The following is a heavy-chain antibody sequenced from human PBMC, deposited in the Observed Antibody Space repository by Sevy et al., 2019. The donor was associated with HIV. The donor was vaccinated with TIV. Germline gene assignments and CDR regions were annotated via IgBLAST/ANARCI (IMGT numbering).Heavy chain of an antibody. CDR1: GFTFSSYG. J-gene: IGHJ1*01. V-gene: IGHV3-30*02. D-gene: IGHD6-19*01. CDR2: IRYDGSNK. CDR3: AKDGGYSNGWYEYFQH. Sequence: GGSLRLSCAASGFTFSSYGMHWVRQAPGKGLEWVAFIRYDGSNKYYADSVKGRFTISRDNSKNTLYLQMNSLRAEDTAVYYCAKDGGYSNGWYEYFQHWGQGTLVTVSS.